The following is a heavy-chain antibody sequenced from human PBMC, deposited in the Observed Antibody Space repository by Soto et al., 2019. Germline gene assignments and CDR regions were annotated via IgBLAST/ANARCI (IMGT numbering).Heavy chain of an antibody. V-gene: IGHV1-24*01. D-gene: IGHD6-19*01. CDR2: FDPEDGET. J-gene: IGHJ6*02. CDR3: AIHTFEQWLVSMDV. Sequence: QVQLVQSGAEVKKPGASVKVSCKVSGYTLTELSMHWVRQAPGKGLEWLGGFDPEDGETIYAQKFQGRVTMTEDTSTDTAYMELISLRSEDTAVYYCAIHTFEQWLVSMDVWGLGTTVTVSS. CDR1: GYTLTELS.